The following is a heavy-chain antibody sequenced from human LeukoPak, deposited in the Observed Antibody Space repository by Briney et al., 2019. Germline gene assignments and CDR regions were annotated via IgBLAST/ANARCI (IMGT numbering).Heavy chain of an antibody. D-gene: IGHD2-8*01. V-gene: IGHV3-9*01. CDR3: AKDKAGNIVLMVYATPGY. CDR1: GFTFDDYA. Sequence: GGSLRLSCAASGFTFDDYAMHWVRQAPGKGLEWVSGISWNSGSIGYADSVKGRFTISRDNAKNSLYLQMNSLRAEDTAVYYCAKDKAGNIVLMVYATPGYWGQGTLVTVSS. J-gene: IGHJ4*02. CDR2: ISWNSGSI.